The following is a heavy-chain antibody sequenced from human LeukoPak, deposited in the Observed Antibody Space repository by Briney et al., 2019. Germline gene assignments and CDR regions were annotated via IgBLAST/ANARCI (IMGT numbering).Heavy chain of an antibody. D-gene: IGHD2-2*02. J-gene: IGHJ4*02. CDR3: AKGDCSSTSCSTYPDY. CDR1: GFTFRTYA. V-gene: IGHV3-23*01. Sequence: PGGSLRLSCAASGFTFRTYAMNWVRQAPGKGLEWVSGISASGDSTYYADSVKGRFTISRDSSKNTLLLQMNRPRVEDTAIYYCAKGDCSSTSCSTYPDYWGQGTLVTVSS. CDR2: ISASGDST.